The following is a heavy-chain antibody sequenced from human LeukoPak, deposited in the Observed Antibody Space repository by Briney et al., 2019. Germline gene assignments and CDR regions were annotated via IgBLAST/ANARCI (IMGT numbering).Heavy chain of an antibody. CDR1: GFTFSSYW. CDR3: ASQNDYGGNCFFEY. CDR2: IKQDGSEK. J-gene: IGHJ4*02. Sequence: GGSLRLSCAASGFTFSSYWMSWVRQAAGKRLEWVANIKQDGSEKYYVDSVKGRFTISRDNAKSSLYLQMNSLRAEDTAVYYCASQNDYGGNCFFEYWGQGTLVTVSS. V-gene: IGHV3-7*01. D-gene: IGHD4-23*01.